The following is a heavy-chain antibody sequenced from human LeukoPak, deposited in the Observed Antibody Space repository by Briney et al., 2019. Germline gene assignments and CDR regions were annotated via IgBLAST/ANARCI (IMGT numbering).Heavy chain of an antibody. Sequence: SETLSLTCTVSGGSFSTYYWSWIRQPPGKGLEWIGYIYYSGSTNYNPSLKSRVTISVDTSKNQFSLKLSSVTAADTAVYYCARRTSGSYRFYDYWGQGTLVTVSS. CDR2: IYYSGST. CDR1: GGSFSTYY. V-gene: IGHV4-59*08. D-gene: IGHD3-16*02. J-gene: IGHJ4*02. CDR3: ARRTSGSYRFYDY.